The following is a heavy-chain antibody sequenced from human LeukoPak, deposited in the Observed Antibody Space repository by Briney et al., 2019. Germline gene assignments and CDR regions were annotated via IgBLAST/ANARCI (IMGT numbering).Heavy chain of an antibody. J-gene: IGHJ4*02. Sequence: PGGSLRLSCAASGFTFSSYAMHWVRQAPGKGLEWVAVISYDGSNKYYADSVKGRFTISRDNSKNTLNLQMNSLRAEDTAVYYCARDPNSGSATWGQGTLVTVSS. CDR2: ISYDGSNK. CDR1: GFTFSSYA. CDR3: ARDPNSGSAT. D-gene: IGHD1-26*01. V-gene: IGHV3-30*04.